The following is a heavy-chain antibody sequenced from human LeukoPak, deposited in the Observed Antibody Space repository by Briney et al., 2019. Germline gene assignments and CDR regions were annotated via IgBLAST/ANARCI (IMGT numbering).Heavy chain of an antibody. CDR3: AKQLGYCSDGSCYFPY. CDR1: GFTFSTYA. CDR2: ISDSGDNT. Sequence: GGSLRLSCAASGFTFSTYAMNWVRQAPGKGLEWVSLISDSGDNTYYADSVKGRFTISRDNSKSTLCLQMNSLRAEDTAVYYCAKQLGYCSDGSCYFPYWGQGTLVTVSS. D-gene: IGHD2-15*01. J-gene: IGHJ4*02. V-gene: IGHV3-23*01.